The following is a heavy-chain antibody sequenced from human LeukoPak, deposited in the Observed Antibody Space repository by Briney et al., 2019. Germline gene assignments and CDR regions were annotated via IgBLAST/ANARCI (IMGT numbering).Heavy chain of an antibody. V-gene: IGHV3-23*01. CDR2: ISRSSGSRRT. Sequence: GGSLRLSCVASGITFSSYAVSWVRQAPGKGLEWVSGISRSSGSRRTHYIDSVKGRFIISRDNSKNTLYLQMNSLRAEDTAVYYCANSLVGATRGYWGQGTLVTVPS. CDR3: ANSLVGATRGY. D-gene: IGHD1-26*01. CDR1: GITFSSYA. J-gene: IGHJ4*02.